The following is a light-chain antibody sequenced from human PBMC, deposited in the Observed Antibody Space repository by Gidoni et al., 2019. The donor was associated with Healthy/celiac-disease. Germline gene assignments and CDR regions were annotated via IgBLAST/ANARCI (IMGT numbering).Light chain of an antibody. CDR3: QSVDSSNQVV. V-gene: IGLV6-57*02. CDR2: EEE. Sequence: NFMLTQPHSVSESPGNTVTISCTGSSGSIASNFVQWYRQRPGSAPTIVIYEEERRPSGVPDRFSGSIDSSSNSASLTISGLKTEDEADYYCQSVDSSNQVVFGGGTRLTVL. CDR1: SGSIASNF. J-gene: IGLJ2*01.